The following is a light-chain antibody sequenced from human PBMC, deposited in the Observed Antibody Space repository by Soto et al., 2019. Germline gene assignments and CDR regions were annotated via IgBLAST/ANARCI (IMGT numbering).Light chain of an antibody. CDR1: TGAVTSGHF. J-gene: IGLJ2*01. Sequence: QAVVTQEPSLTVSPGGTVTLTCGSSTGAVTSGHFPYWFQQKPGQAPRTLIYETSNKHSWTPARFSGSLLGGIAALTLSGAQPEDEAEYYCFLSYGGVKGVFGGGTKLTVL. CDR2: ETS. CDR3: FLSYGGVKGV. V-gene: IGLV7-46*01.